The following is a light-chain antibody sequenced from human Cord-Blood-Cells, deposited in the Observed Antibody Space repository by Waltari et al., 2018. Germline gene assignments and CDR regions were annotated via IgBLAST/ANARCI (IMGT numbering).Light chain of an antibody. J-gene: IGKJ2*01. CDR3: QHRSNWPPYT. V-gene: IGKV3-11*01. CDR1: QSVSSY. Sequence: EIVLTQSPATLSLSPGERATLPCRASQSVSSYLAWNQQKPGQAPRLRIYDASNRATGIPARFSGSGSGTDFTLTISSLEPEDFAVYYCQHRSNWPPYTFGQGTKLEIK. CDR2: DAS.